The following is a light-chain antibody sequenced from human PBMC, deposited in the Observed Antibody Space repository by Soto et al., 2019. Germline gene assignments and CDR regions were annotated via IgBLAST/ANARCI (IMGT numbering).Light chain of an antibody. J-gene: IGLJ2*01. V-gene: IGLV3-9*01. CDR3: QVWDTTTGVV. Sequence: SYELTQALSESVALGQTATISCGGNTIGYKSVYWYQQRPGQAPVVVISRDRRRPSGIPERFSGSNSGNTATLTISRAQAGDEADYYCQVWDTTTGVVFGGGTKLTVL. CDR2: RDR. CDR1: TIGYKS.